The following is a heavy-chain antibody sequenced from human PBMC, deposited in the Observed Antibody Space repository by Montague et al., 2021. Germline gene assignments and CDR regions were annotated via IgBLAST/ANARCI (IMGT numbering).Heavy chain of an antibody. J-gene: IGHJ6*02. CDR3: ARHSVGFESYYNGLDV. D-gene: IGHD3-10*01. CDR1: GGSFNAYY. Sequence: SETLSLTCAVYGGSFNAYYWSWIRQSPGKGLEWIGEIHHRGSIYYDPTTDYNPSLQSRVTIAVDASKNQFSLRLRSVTAAGTAVYYRARHSVGFESYYNGLDVWGRGTPVIVSS. V-gene: IGHV4-34*01. CDR2: IHHRGSIYYDPTT.